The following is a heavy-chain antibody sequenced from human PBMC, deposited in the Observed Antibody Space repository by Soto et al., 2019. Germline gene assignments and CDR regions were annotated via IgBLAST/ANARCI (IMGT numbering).Heavy chain of an antibody. V-gene: IGHV1-69*13. CDR1: GYTFTSYG. CDR3: ARKSIAARWGYYYGMDV. Sequence: QVQLVQSGAEVKKPGASVKVSCKASGYTFTSYGISWVRQAPGQGLEWMGGIIPIFGTANYAQKFQGRVTITADESTSTAYMELSSLRSEDTAVYYCARKSIAARWGYYYGMDVWGQGTTVTVSS. J-gene: IGHJ6*02. CDR2: IIPIFGTA. D-gene: IGHD6-6*01.